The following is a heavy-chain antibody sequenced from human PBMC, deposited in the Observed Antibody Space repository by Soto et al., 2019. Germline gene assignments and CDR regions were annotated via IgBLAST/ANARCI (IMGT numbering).Heavy chain of an antibody. V-gene: IGHV1-18*01. D-gene: IGHD5-12*01. CDR1: GYTFTSYG. CDR2: ISAYNGNT. Sequence: ASVKVSCKASGYTFTSYGISWVRQAPGQGLEWMGWISAYNGNTNYAQKLQGRVTMTTDTSTSTAYMELRSLRSDDTAVYYCARVRFHEWLDFLSFDYWGQGTLVTVSS. J-gene: IGHJ4*02. CDR3: ARVRFHEWLDFLSFDY.